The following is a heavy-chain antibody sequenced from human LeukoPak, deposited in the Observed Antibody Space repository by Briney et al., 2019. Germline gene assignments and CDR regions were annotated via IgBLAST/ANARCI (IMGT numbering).Heavy chain of an antibody. Sequence: SSETLSLTCAVSGGSISSNSYYWGWIRQPPGKGLEWIGSIYYSGTTYPNPSLKSRVTISVDTSKNQFSLKLSSVTAADTAVYYCARQPKSCAPGIFVTGKACWFDPWGQGTLVTVSP. V-gene: IGHV4-39*01. CDR1: GGSISSNSYY. D-gene: IGHD3-3*01. J-gene: IGHJ5*02. CDR3: ARQPKSCAPGIFVTGKACWFDP. CDR2: IYYSGTT.